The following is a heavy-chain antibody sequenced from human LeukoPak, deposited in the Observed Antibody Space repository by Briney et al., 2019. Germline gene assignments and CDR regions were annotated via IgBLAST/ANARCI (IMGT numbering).Heavy chain of an antibody. V-gene: IGHV5-51*01. CDR3: ARRESSGSIDY. J-gene: IGHJ4*02. CDR2: IYPDDSDT. CDR1: GYKFNAYW. D-gene: IGHD3-22*01. Sequence: GESLKISCKGSGYKFNAYWIAWVRQMPGKGLEWMGIIYPDDSDTRYSPSFQGQVTISADKSISTAYLQWSSLKASDTAMYYCARRESSGSIDYWGQGTLVTVSS.